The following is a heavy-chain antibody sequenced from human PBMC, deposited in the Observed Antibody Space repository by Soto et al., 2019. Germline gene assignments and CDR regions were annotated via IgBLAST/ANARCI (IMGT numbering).Heavy chain of an antibody. D-gene: IGHD3-9*01. CDR3: ARPAIYDILTGDYYYGMDV. CDR2: IIPIFGTA. J-gene: IGHJ6*02. CDR1: GGTFSSYA. V-gene: IGHV1-69*05. Sequence: QVQLVQSGAEVKKPGSSVKVSCKASGGTFSSYAISWVRQAPGQGLEWMGGIIPIFGTANYAQKFQGRVTITTDEAPSTAYMELSSLKSEDTGVYYCARPAIYDILTGDYYYGMDVWGQGTTVTVSS.